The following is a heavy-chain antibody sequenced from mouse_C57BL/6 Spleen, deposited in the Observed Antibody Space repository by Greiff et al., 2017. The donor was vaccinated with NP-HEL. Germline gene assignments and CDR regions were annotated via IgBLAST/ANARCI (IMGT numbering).Heavy chain of an antibody. CDR3: ARKERTLITTVVD. Sequence: QVQLQQPGTELVKPGASVKLSCKASGYTFTSYWMHWVKQRPGQGLEWIGNINPSNGGTNYNEKVKSKATLTVDKSSSTAYMQLSSLTSEDSAVYYCARKERTLITTVVDWGQGTTLTVSS. CDR1: GYTFTSYW. V-gene: IGHV1-53*01. D-gene: IGHD1-1*01. J-gene: IGHJ2*01. CDR2: INPSNGGT.